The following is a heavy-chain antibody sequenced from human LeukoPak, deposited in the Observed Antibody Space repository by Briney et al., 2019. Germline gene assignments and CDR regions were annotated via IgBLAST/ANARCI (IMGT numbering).Heavy chain of an antibody. D-gene: IGHD1-26*01. Sequence: GGSLRLSCAGSGFTLSSHGMNWVRQAPGKGLEWVSSISSSSDYIYYADSVKGRFTISRDDAKNSLYLQMNSLRVEDTAVYYCARVGNYYFWGQGTLVTVSS. V-gene: IGHV3-21*01. CDR3: ARVGNYYF. J-gene: IGHJ4*02. CDR1: GFTLSSHG. CDR2: ISSSSDYI.